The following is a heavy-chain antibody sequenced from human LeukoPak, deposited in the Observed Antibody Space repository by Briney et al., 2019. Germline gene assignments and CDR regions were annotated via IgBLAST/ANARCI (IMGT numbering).Heavy chain of an antibody. D-gene: IGHD3-22*01. CDR2: IIPIFGTA. J-gene: IGHJ6*03. V-gene: IGHV1-69*05. Sequence: ASVKVSCKASGGTFSSYAISWVRQAPGQGLEWMGGIIPIFGTANYAQKFQGRVTITTDESTSTAYMELSSPRSEDTAVYYCARVNYDSSGYPYYYYMDVWGKGTTVTVSS. CDR3: ARVNYDSSGYPYYYYMDV. CDR1: GGTFSSYA.